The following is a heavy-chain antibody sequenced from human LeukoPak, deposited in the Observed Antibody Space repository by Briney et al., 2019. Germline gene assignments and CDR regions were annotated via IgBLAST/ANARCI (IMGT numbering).Heavy chain of an antibody. Sequence: GGSLRLSCAASGFTFSSYGMHWVRQAPGKGLEWVAFIRYDGSNKYYADSVKGRFTISRDNSKNTLYLQMNSLRAEDTAVYYCAKDLMATTTYYFDYWGQGTLATVSS. CDR2: IRYDGSNK. J-gene: IGHJ4*02. D-gene: IGHD5-24*01. V-gene: IGHV3-30*02. CDR3: AKDLMATTTYYFDY. CDR1: GFTFSSYG.